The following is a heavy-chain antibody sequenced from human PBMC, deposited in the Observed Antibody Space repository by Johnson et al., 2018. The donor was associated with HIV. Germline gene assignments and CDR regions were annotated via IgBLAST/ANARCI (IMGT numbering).Heavy chain of an antibody. CDR2: IRYDGSNK. CDR3: TGTDDTYNYDISGYVDAFDI. J-gene: IGHJ3*02. CDR1: GFTFSSYG. Sequence: VQLVESGGDLVQPGGSVKLSCAASGFTFSSYGMHWVRQAPGKGLEWVAFIRYDGSNKYYADSVKGRFTISRDNSKNTLYLQMNSLRAEDTAVYYCTGTDDTYNYDISGYVDAFDIWGQGTMVSVSS. D-gene: IGHD3-22*01. V-gene: IGHV3-30*02.